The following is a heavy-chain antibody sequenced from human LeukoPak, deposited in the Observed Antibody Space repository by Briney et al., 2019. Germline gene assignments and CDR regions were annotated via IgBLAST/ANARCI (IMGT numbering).Heavy chain of an antibody. D-gene: IGHD4/OR15-4a*01. CDR2: IDYSGTT. CDR1: GGSSGTYY. CDR3: ARAYGDYAAYWYFTL. J-gene: IGHJ2*01. Sequence: SETLSLTCTVSGGSSGTYYWNWIRQPPGKGLGWIGYIDYSGTTSYNPSLKSRLSISLDTSQSQLPLRLTSVTTADTAVYYCARAYGDYAAYWYFTLWGRGTLVTVSS. V-gene: IGHV4-59*01.